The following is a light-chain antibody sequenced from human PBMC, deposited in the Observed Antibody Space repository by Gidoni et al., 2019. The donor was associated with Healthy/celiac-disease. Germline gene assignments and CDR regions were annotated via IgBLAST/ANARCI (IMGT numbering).Light chain of an antibody. CDR2: DAS. CDR1: QSVSSY. J-gene: IGKJ3*01. CDR3: QCGVT. V-gene: IGKV3-11*01. Sequence: EIVLTQSPATLSLSPGERATLSCRASQSVSSYLAWYQQKPGQAPRLLIYDASNRATGIPARFSGSGSGTDFTLTISSLEPEDFAVYYCQCGVTFGPGTKVDIK.